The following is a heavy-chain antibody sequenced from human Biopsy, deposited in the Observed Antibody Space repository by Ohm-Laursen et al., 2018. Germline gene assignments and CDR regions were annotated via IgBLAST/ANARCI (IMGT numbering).Heavy chain of an antibody. V-gene: IGHV1-69*01. J-gene: IGHJ4*02. Sequence: SSVKVSCKASGGTFSSFGISWVRQAPGQGLEWMGEINSMFGTTNYAQTFQGRVTITADESTSTAYMEVSSLRPEDTAVYYCAKRGVERGRPLAYWGQGTLVTVSS. CDR2: INSMFGTT. CDR3: AKRGVERGRPLAY. CDR1: GGTFSSFG. D-gene: IGHD1-1*01.